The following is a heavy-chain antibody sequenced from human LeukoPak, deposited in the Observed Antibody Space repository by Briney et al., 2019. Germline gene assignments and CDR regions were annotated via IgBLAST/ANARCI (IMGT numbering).Heavy chain of an antibody. Sequence: GGSLRLSCAASGFTFSDYYVSWIRQAPGKGLGWVSYISSSGSTIYYADSEKGRSTISKDNAKNSLYLQMNSLRAEDTAVYYCARASDTYYYDSSGPPVSYWGQGTLVTVSS. J-gene: IGHJ4*02. CDR1: GFTFSDYY. CDR2: ISSSGSTI. V-gene: IGHV3-11*04. CDR3: ARASDTYYYDSSGPPVSY. D-gene: IGHD3-22*01.